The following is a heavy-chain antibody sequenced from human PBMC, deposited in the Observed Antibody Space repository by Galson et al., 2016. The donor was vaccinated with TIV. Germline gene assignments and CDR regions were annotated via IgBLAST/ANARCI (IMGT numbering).Heavy chain of an antibody. D-gene: IGHD2-8*01. CDR2: IYYSGST. CDR1: GGSISSYY. CDR3: AKGTEIVLMVFSWYFDL. Sequence: TLSLTCTVSGGSISSYYWSWIRQPPGKGLEWLGYIYYSGSTNYNPSLQSRVTISVDTSKNQFSLRAEDTAVYYCAKGTEIVLMVFSWYFDLWGRGTLVTVSS. V-gene: IGHV4-59*12. J-gene: IGHJ2*01.